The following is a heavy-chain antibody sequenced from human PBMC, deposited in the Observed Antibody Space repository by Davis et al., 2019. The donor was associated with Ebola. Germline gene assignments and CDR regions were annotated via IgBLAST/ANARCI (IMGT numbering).Heavy chain of an antibody. CDR3: ARAQFPTTSDH. V-gene: IGHV7-4-1*02. D-gene: IGHD1-1*01. CDR1: SYSFTTYG. Sequence: ASSQVSCKASSYSFTTYGMNWLRQAPGQRLEWMGWININTGNPTYDQGFTGRFVFSLDTSVSTAYLQITSLKAEDTALYYCARAQFPTTSDHWGQGTLVTVSS. CDR2: ININTGNP. J-gene: IGHJ4*02.